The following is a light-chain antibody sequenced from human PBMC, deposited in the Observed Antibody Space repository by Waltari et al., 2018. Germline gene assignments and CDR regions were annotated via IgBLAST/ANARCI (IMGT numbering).Light chain of an antibody. J-gene: IGLJ3*02. CDR3: ATWDDSLTGWV. V-gene: IGLV1-47*01. CDR1: SSNIGSYY. CDR2: RNN. Sequence: QSVLTQPPSASGTPGQRVTISCSGSSSNIGSYYVYWYQQLSGTAPKLLIYRNNERPSGVPDRFSGSKSGTSAALAITGLRSEDEAHYYCATWDDSLTGWVFGGGTKLAV.